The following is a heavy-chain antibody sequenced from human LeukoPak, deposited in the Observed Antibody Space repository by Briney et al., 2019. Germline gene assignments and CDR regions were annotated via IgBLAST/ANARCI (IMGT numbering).Heavy chain of an antibody. J-gene: IGHJ6*02. Sequence: GGSLRLSCAASGFTVSSNYMSWVRQAPGKGLEWVSVIYSGGSTYYADSVKGRFTISRHNSKNTLYLQMNSRRAEDTAVYYCAREIVGATRVRYYYYGMDVWGQGTTVTVSS. CDR2: IYSGGST. CDR1: GFTVSSNY. CDR3: AREIVGATRVRYYYYGMDV. V-gene: IGHV3-53*04. D-gene: IGHD1-26*01.